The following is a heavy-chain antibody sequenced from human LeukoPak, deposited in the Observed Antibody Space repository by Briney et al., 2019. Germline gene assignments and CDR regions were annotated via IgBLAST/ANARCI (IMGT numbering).Heavy chain of an antibody. J-gene: IGHJ4*02. V-gene: IGHV3-23*01. CDR1: GFTFSSYA. Sequence: GGSLRLSCAASGFTFSSYAMSWVRQAPGKGLEWVSAISGSGGSTYYADSVKGRFTISRDNSKNTLYLQMNSLRAEDTAVYYCAKDQYYYDSSGYYGHWGQGTLVTVSS. CDR2: ISGSGGST. CDR3: AKDQYYYDSSGYYGH. D-gene: IGHD3-22*01.